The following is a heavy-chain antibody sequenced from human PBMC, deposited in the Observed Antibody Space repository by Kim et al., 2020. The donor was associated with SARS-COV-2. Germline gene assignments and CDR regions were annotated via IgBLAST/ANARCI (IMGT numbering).Heavy chain of an antibody. J-gene: IGHJ6*02. CDR1: GGSISSSSYY. CDR3: ARLDYSHYYYYGMDV. D-gene: IGHD2-15*01. V-gene: IGHV4-39*07. Sequence: SETLSLTCTVSGGSISSSSYYWGWIRQPPGKGLEWIGSIYYSGSTYYNPSLKSRVTISVDTSKNQFSLKLSSVTAADTAVYYCARLDYSHYYYYGMDVWGQGTTVTVSS. CDR2: IYYSGST.